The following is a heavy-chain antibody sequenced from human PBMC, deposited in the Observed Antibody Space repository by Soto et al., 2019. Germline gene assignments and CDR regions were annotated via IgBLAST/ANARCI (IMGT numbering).Heavy chain of an antibody. CDR3: ERRPIMRTLGGVIDYYFDF. J-gene: IGHJ4*02. Sequence: SETLSLTCTVSGGSISSSNYYWGWIRQPPGKGLEWIGNIYNTGSNSYNPSLRSRATISIDTTKNQISLKLAYVNAADTAVYYCERRPIMRTLGGVIDYYFDFWGQGSLVTVSS. CDR2: IYNTGSN. CDR1: GGSISSSNYY. D-gene: IGHD3-16*02. V-gene: IGHV4-39*01.